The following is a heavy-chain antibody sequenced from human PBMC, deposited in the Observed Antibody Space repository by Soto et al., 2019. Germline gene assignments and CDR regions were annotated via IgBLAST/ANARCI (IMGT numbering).Heavy chain of an antibody. CDR3: ARGDYYDTSGPFSDAFDI. Sequence: GGSLRLSCAASGFTFSNYAMTWVRQAPGKGLERVSFISGSGGITYYADSVKGRFTISRDNAKNSLYLQMNSLRAEDTAVYFCARGDYYDTSGPFSDAFDIWGQGTMVTVSS. J-gene: IGHJ3*02. D-gene: IGHD3-22*01. CDR2: ISGSGGIT. V-gene: IGHV3-23*01. CDR1: GFTFSNYA.